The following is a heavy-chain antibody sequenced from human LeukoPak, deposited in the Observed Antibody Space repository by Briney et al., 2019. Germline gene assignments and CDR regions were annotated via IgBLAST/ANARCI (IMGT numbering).Heavy chain of an antibody. J-gene: IGHJ4*02. CDR3: AKPHNYGDYEYYFYY. V-gene: IGHV4-39*01. Sequence: SETLSLTCTVSGGSISSSRYYWAWIRQPPGKGPEWIGSIYYGGNTYYNPSLKSRVTISVDTSKNQFSLKLSSVTAADPALYSRAKPHNYGDYEYYFYYWGQGTLVTVSS. D-gene: IGHD4-17*01. CDR2: IYYGGNT. CDR1: GGSISSSRYY.